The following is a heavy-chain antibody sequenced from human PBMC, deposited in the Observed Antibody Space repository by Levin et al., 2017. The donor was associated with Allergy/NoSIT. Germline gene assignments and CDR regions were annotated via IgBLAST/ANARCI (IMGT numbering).Heavy chain of an antibody. V-gene: IGHV3-15*01. D-gene: IGHD3-10*01. CDR2: IKSKTDGGTT. J-gene: IGHJ4*02. Sequence: KGLEWVGRIKSKTDGGTTEYAASVKGRFTISRDDSRNTLYLQMNSLKTEDTAVYYCTTYRSTSYYVDQWGQGTLVTVSS. CDR3: TTYRSTSYYVDQ.